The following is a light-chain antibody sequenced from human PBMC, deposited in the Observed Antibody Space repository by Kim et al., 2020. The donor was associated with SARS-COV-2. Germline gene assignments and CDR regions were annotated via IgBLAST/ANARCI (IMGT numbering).Light chain of an antibody. CDR3: AAWDDSLSGYV. J-gene: IGLJ1*01. CDR2: RNN. Sequence: ELTQPPSASGTPGQRVTISCSGSSSNIGSNYVYWYQQLPGTAPKLLIYRNNQRPSGVPDRFSGSKSGTSASLAISGLRSEDEADYYCAAWDDSLSGYVVRTGTKVTIL. CDR1: SSNIGSNY. V-gene: IGLV1-47*01.